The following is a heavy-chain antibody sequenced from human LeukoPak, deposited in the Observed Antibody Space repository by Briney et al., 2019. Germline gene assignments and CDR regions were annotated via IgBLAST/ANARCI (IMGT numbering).Heavy chain of an antibody. J-gene: IGHJ4*02. CDR1: GYTFTSYY. Sequence: ASVKVSCKASGYTFTSYYMHWVRQAPGQGLEWMGIINPSGGSTSYAQKFQGRVTMTRDTSTSTVYMELSSLRSEDTAVYYCARAKEGIDRYSSSWDFDYWGQGTLVTVSS. CDR2: INPSGGST. D-gene: IGHD6-13*01. V-gene: IGHV1-46*01. CDR3: ARAKEGIDRYSSSWDFDY.